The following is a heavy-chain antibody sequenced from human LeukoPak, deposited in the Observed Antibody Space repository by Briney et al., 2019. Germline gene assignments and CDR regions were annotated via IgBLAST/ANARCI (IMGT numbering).Heavy chain of an antibody. J-gene: IGHJ4*02. V-gene: IGHV4-34*01. Sequence: PSETLSLTCAVYGGSFSGYYWSWIRQPPGKGLEWIGSIYYSGSTYYNPSLKSRVTISVDTSKNQFSLKLSSVTAADTAVYYCARRPKRITIFGMGSRGYWDQGTLVTVSS. CDR2: IYYSGST. CDR3: ARRPKRITIFGMGSRGY. CDR1: GGSFSGYY. D-gene: IGHD3-3*01.